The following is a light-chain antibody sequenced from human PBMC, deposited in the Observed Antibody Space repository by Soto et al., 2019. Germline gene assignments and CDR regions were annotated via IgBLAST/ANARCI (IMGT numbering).Light chain of an antibody. CDR2: DAS. J-gene: IGKJ5*01. Sequence: EIVLTQSPATLSLSPGERATLSCRASQIVSSYLAWYQQKPGQAPRLLIYDASNRATGIPARFSGSGSGTDFTLTISSLEPEDFAVYYCQQRSNWPGITFGQGTRLEIK. V-gene: IGKV3-11*01. CDR3: QQRSNWPGIT. CDR1: QIVSSY.